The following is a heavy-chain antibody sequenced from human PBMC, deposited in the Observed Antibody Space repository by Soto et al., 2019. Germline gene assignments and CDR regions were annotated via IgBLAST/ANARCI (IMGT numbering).Heavy chain of an antibody. D-gene: IGHD3-16*01. CDR3: AMVDVYVTPSPQDV. V-gene: IGHV1-18*01. J-gene: IGHJ6*02. CDR2: INAYNGNT. CDR1: GYRFTSYG. Sequence: QVQLVQSGAEVKNPGASVKVSCKASGYRFTSYGIGWVRQAPGQGLEWMGWINAYNGNTNYAQNIQGRVTLTTDTSTSTAYMELRSLRSNDTAVYYCAMVDVYVTPSPQDVWGQGTTVTVSS.